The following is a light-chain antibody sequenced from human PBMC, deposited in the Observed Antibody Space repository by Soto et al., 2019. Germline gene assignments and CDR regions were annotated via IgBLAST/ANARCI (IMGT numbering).Light chain of an antibody. J-gene: IGKJ4*01. CDR2: DAS. CDR3: QQRTNWPPLT. CDR1: QNVNRY. Sequence: EVVLTQSPATLSLSPGERATLSCRASQNVNRYLAWYQQKPGQAPILLIYDASNRATGIPGRFSGSESGTDFTLTISSLEPEDFAVYYCQQRTNWPPLTFGGGTKVEIK. V-gene: IGKV3-11*01.